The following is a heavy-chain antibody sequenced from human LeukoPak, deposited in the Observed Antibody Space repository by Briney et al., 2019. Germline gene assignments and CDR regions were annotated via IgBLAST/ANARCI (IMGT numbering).Heavy chain of an antibody. D-gene: IGHD3-10*01. Sequence: SETLSLTCAVSGGSISSNNWWSWVRQPPGKGLVWIGEIYHSGSTDYNPSLESRVTISVDKSKNQFSLKLSSVTAADTAVYYCARGFYGSGSYSSPGFHAFDVWGQGTMVTVSS. V-gene: IGHV4-4*02. CDR3: ARGFYGSGSYSSPGFHAFDV. CDR2: IYHSGST. CDR1: GGSISSNNW. J-gene: IGHJ3*01.